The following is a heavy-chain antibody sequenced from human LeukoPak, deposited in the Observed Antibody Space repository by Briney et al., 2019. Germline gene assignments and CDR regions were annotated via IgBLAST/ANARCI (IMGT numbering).Heavy chain of an antibody. CDR1: GFTFSRYW. CDR2: INHSGST. CDR3: GRDSRGPDY. J-gene: IGHJ4*02. D-gene: IGHD3-22*01. V-gene: IGHV4-34*01. Sequence: GSLRLSCAASGFTFSRYWMSWIRQSPGKGLECIGEINHSGSTNYNPSLKSRVTISVDTSKNQISLKLNSVTAADTAVYYCGRDSRGPDYWGQGTLVTVSS.